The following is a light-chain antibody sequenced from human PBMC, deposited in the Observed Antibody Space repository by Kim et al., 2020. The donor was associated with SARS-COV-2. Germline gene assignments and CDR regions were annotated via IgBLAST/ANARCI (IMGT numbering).Light chain of an antibody. CDR2: YDS. CDR3: QVWDSSSDHHYV. J-gene: IGLJ1*01. V-gene: IGLV3-21*04. CDR1: NIGSKS. Sequence: VAPGKTARITCGGNNIGSKSVHWYQQKPGQAPVLVIYYDSDRPSGIPERFSGSNSGNTATLTISRVEAGDEADYYCQVWDSSSDHHYVFGTGTKVTVL.